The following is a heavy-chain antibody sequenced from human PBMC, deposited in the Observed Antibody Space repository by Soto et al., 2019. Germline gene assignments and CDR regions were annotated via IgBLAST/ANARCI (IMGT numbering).Heavy chain of an antibody. D-gene: IGHD5-12*01. V-gene: IGHV1-69*12. CDR1: GGTFSSYA. CDR2: IIPIFGTA. J-gene: IGHJ4*02. Sequence: QVQLVQSGAEVKKPGSSVKVSCKASGGTFSSYAISWVRQAPGQGLEWMGGIIPIFGTANYAQKFLVRVTITADESATTAYMELSSLRSEDTAVYYCPVRGEDGYHAFDYWGQGTLVTVSS. CDR3: PVRGEDGYHAFDY.